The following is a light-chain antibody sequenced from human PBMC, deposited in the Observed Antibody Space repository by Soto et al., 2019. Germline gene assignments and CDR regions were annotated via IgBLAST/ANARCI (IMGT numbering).Light chain of an antibody. CDR2: AAS. V-gene: IGKV1-39*01. CDR1: QRIGSF. J-gene: IGKJ2*01. Sequence: DIQMTQSPSSLSASVGDRVTITCRASQRIGSFLNWYQQKPGKAPKFLISAASTLQSGVPSRFRGSRSGTDFTLTISSLQPDDLATYFCQQSYSPPYTFGQGTKLEIK. CDR3: QQSYSPPYT.